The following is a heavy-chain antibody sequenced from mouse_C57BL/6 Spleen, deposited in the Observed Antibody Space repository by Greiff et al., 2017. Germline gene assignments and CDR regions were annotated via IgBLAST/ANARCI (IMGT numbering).Heavy chain of an antibody. J-gene: IGHJ2*01. CDR2: IDPSDSYT. CDR1: GYTFTSYW. V-gene: IGHV1-69*01. D-gene: IGHD4-1*01. CDR3: ARPYGLGQSYFDY. Sequence: QVQLQQSGAELVMPGASVKLSCKASGYTFTSYWMHWVKQRPGQGLEWIGEIDPSDSYTNYNQKFKGKSTLTVDHSSSTAYMQLSSMTSGDSAVYYCARPYGLGQSYFDYWGKGTTHTVSS.